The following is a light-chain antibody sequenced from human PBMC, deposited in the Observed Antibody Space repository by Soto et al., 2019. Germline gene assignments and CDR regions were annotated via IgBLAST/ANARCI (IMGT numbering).Light chain of an antibody. CDR3: QQSYSTPLT. Sequence: IVLTQSPGTLSLSPGERATLSCRASQSVSSSYLAWYQQKPGQAPRLLFYSASRRATGVPDRFSGSGSGTDFTLTISSLQPEDFATYYCQQSYSTPLTFGGGTKVDVK. CDR1: QSVSSSY. V-gene: IGKV3-20*01. CDR2: SAS. J-gene: IGKJ4*01.